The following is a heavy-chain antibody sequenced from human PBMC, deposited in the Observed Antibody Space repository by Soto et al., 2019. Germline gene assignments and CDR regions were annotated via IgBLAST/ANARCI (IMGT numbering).Heavy chain of an antibody. CDR2: ISGSGGST. J-gene: IGHJ4*02. V-gene: IGHV3-23*01. CDR3: ATAQRTGYYIPVDY. CDR1: GFTFSSYA. D-gene: IGHD3-9*01. Sequence: GGSLRLSCAASGFTFSSYAMSWVRQAPGKGLEWVSAISGSGGSTYYADSVKGRFTISRDNSKNTLYLQMNSLRAEDTAVYYCATAQRTGYYIPVDYWGQGTLVTVSS.